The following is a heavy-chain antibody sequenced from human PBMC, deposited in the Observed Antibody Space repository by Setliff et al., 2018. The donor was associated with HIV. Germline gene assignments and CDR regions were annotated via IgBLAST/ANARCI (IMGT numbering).Heavy chain of an antibody. J-gene: IGHJ3*02. Sequence: ETLSLTCTVSGGSIKSSSYYWGWIRQPPGKGLEWIGSMYYSGNTYYNPSLKSRVTISVDTSRNQFSLKLTSVTAAGTALYYCARHFSIFGVTIISNDAFDIWGRGTMVTVSS. V-gene: IGHV4-39*01. D-gene: IGHD3-3*01. CDR1: GGSIKSSSYY. CDR2: MYYSGNT. CDR3: ARHFSIFGVTIISNDAFDI.